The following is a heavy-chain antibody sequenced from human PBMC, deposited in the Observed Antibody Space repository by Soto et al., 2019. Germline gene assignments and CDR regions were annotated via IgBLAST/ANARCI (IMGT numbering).Heavy chain of an antibody. V-gene: IGHV3-7*03. CDR3: ARTNVYDY. Sequence: LRLSCAASGFSLSNYWMNWVRQAPGKGLEWVANIKHDGTEKYYVDSVKGRFIISRDDTKNSLYLQMNSLRAEDTAVYYCARTNVYDYWGQGTLVTVSS. CDR1: GFSLSNYW. CDR2: IKHDGTEK. J-gene: IGHJ4*02. D-gene: IGHD1-1*01.